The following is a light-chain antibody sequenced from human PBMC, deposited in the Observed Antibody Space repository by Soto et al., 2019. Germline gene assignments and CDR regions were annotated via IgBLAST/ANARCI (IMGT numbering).Light chain of an antibody. Sequence: QSVLTQPRSVSGSPGQSVTISCTGTSSDVGGYNYVSWYQQHPGKAPKLMIYDVSKRPSGVPDRFSGSKSGNTASLTISGLQAEEEADYYCCSYAGSYVVFGGGTKLTVL. V-gene: IGLV2-11*01. CDR2: DVS. CDR1: SSDVGGYNY. CDR3: CSYAGSYVV. J-gene: IGLJ2*01.